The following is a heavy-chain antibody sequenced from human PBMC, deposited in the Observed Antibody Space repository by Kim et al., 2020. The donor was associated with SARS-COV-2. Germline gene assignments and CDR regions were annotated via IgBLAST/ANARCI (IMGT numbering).Heavy chain of an antibody. CDR2: ISSSSSYT. D-gene: IGHD2-21*02. CDR1: GFTFSDYY. CDR3: AGGYCGGDCYSGGDYYGMDV. V-gene: IGHV3-11*06. J-gene: IGHJ6*02. Sequence: GGSLRLSCAASGFTFSDYYMSWIRQAPGKGLEWVSYISSSSSYTNYADSVKGRFTISRDNAKNSLYLQMNSLRAEDTAVYYCAGGYCGGDCYSGGDYYGMDVWGQGTTVTVSS.